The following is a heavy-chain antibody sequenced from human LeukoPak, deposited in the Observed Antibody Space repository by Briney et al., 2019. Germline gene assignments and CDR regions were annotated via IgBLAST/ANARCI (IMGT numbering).Heavy chain of an antibody. Sequence: PSETLSLTCTVSGGSISTYYWSWIRQPPGKGLEWIGYIYYSGNTNDNPSLKSRVTISVDTSKNQFSLKLSSVTAADTAVYYCARVGNYYFDLWGRGTLVTVSS. J-gene: IGHJ2*01. CDR2: IYYSGNT. D-gene: IGHD3-10*01. CDR3: ARVGNYYFDL. V-gene: IGHV4-59*01. CDR1: GGSISTYY.